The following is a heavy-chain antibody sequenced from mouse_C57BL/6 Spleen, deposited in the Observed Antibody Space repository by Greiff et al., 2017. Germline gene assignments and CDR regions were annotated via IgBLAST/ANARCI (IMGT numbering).Heavy chain of an antibody. J-gene: IGHJ3*01. Sequence: QVQLKQSGPELVKPGASVKISCKASGYAFSSSWMNWVKQRPGKGLEWIGRIYPGDGDTNYNGKFKGKATLTADKSSSTAYMQLSSLTSEDSAVYFCARGGDYDPWFAYWGQGTLVTVSA. CDR3: ARGGDYDPWFAY. D-gene: IGHD2-4*01. CDR1: GYAFSSSW. CDR2: IYPGDGDT. V-gene: IGHV1-82*01.